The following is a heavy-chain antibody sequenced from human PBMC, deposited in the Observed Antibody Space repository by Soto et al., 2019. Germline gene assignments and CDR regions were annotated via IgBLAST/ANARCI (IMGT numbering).Heavy chain of an antibody. J-gene: IGHJ6*03. CDR3: ARRARPDFYYMDV. D-gene: IGHD6-6*01. CDR2: ISSNGVGT. CDR1: GFTLSGYA. V-gene: IGHV3-64*01. Sequence: EVQLAESGGGLAQPGGSLRLSCAASGFTLSGYAMDWVRQAPGKGLEYVSGISSNGVGTYSANSVQGRFIIARDNSKNTVYLQMGSLRPEDMAVYYCARRARPDFYYMDVWGKGTTVTVSS.